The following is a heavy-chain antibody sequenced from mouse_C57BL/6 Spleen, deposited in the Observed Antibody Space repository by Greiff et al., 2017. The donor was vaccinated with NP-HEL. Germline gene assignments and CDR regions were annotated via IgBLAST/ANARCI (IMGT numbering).Heavy chain of an antibody. CDR3: ARGGTGPAWFAY. D-gene: IGHD4-1*01. J-gene: IGHJ3*01. CDR2: ISDGGSYT. Sequence: EVLLVESGGGLVKPGGSLKLSCAASGFTFSSYAMSWVRQTPEKRLEWVATISDGGSYTYYPDNVKGRFTMSRDNAKSNMYLHLSRLKSEDTAMYYCARGGTGPAWFAYWGQGTLVTVSA. CDR1: GFTFSSYA. V-gene: IGHV5-4*01.